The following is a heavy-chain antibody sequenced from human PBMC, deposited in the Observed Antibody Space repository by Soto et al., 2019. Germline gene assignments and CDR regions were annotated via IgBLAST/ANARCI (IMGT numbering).Heavy chain of an antibody. V-gene: IGHV3-23*01. J-gene: IGHJ3*02. CDR2: ISGSGGST. CDR3: AKDRVGSYDLLDAFDI. CDR1: GFTFSSYA. D-gene: IGHD1-26*01. Sequence: GGSLRLSCAASGFTFSSYAMSWVRQAPGKGLEWVSAISGSGGSTYYADSVKGRFTISRDNSKNTLYLQMNSLRAEDTAVYYCAKDRVGSYDLLDAFDIWGQGTMVTVSS.